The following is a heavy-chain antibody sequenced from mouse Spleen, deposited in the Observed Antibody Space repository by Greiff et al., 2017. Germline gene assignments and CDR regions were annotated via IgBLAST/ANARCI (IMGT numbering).Heavy chain of an antibody. V-gene: IGHV1-50*01. D-gene: IGHD3-2*01. CDR2: IDPSDSYT. CDR3: ARKTARATTFDY. J-gene: IGHJ2*01. Sequence: VQLQQPGAELVKPGASVKLSCKASGYTFTSYWMQWVKQRPGQGLEWIGEIDPSDSYTNYNQKFKGKATLTVDTSSSTAYMQLSSLTSEDSAVYYCARKTARATTFDYWGQGTTLTVSS. CDR1: GYTFTSYW.